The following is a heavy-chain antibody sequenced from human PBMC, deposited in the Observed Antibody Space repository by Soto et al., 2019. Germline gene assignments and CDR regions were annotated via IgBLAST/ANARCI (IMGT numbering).Heavy chain of an antibody. CDR1: GFSVSSYY. V-gene: IGHV3-66*01. CDR3: ARERRDGETI. D-gene: IGHD3-10*01. Sequence: EVQVVESGGGLVQPGGSLRLSCAASGFSVSSYYMSWFRQAPGKGLEWVSVIYRGGDIYYADSVQGRFTTSRDISRNSLDRQMNSLRVEDTAVYYCARERRDGETIWGQGAVVTVSS. J-gene: IGHJ4*02. CDR2: IYRGGDI.